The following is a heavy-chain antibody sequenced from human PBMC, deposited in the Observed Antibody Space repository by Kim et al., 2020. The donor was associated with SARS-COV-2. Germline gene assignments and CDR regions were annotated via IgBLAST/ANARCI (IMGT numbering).Heavy chain of an antibody. J-gene: IGHJ5*02. Sequence: GGSLRLSCAASGFTFSSYAMSWVRQAPGKGLEWVSDMSGSGGSTYYGDSVKGRVTISRDNSKNTLYLQMNSLRAEDTAVYYCAKGANARYFDWLSVPDWFDPWGQGTLVTVSS. CDR3: AKGANARYFDWLSVPDWFDP. V-gene: IGHV3-23*01. CDR1: GFTFSSYA. CDR2: MSGSGGST. D-gene: IGHD3-9*01.